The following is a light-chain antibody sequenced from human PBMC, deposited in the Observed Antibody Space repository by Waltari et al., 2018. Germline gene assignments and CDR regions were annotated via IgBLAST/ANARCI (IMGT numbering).Light chain of an antibody. CDR2: NVR. CDR1: ITNDNDFSY. J-gene: IGLJ2*01. Sequence: QSALTQPASVTGSPGQSITIPSTGTITNDNDFSYVSLFQQHPGRVPTPLIYNVRNRPSGTSDRFSGSKSGSTASLTISGLQSEDEADYYCFSYTSRSTVVFGGGTKLTVL. CDR3: FSYTSRSTVV. V-gene: IGLV2-14*03.